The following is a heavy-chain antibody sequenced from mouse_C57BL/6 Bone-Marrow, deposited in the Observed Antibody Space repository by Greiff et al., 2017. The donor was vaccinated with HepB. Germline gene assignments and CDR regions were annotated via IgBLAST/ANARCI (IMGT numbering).Heavy chain of an antibody. CDR2: ISDGGSYT. CDR3: ARGRFFAY. Sequence: DVMLVESGGGLVKPGGSLKLSCAASGFTFSSYAMSWVRQTPEKRLEWVATISDGGSYTYYPDNVKGRFTISRDHAKNNLYLQMSHLKSEDTAMYYCARGRFFAYWGQGTLVTVSA. V-gene: IGHV5-4*03. J-gene: IGHJ3*01. CDR1: GFTFSSYA.